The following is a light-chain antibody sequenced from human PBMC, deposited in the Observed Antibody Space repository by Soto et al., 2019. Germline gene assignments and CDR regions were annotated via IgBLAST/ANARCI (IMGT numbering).Light chain of an antibody. CDR2: AAS. CDR3: QQSYNGPFT. Sequence: DVHMTQSPSTLSASVGERVTITCRASQSVSAYLNWYQQTPGKAPKLLIYAASSLQTGVPSRFSGSGSGTDFALTISSLQPEDFATYYCQQSYNGPFTFGPGTKVDIK. J-gene: IGKJ3*01. V-gene: IGKV1-39*01. CDR1: QSVSAY.